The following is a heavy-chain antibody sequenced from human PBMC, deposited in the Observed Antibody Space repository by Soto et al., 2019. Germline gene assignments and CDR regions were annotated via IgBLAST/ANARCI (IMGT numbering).Heavy chain of an antibody. CDR1: GYSFTDYW. CDR3: ARHRIKLLGAYDF. V-gene: IGHV5-51*01. Sequence: GESLKISCHGSGYSFTDYWIGWVPQMPGKGLEWMGIIYRGDSDTRYSPSFQGQVTSSADKSINTAYLQWSSLKASDTAMYYCARHRIKLLGAYDFWGQGTMVTVSS. D-gene: IGHD6-6*01. CDR2: IYRGDSDT. J-gene: IGHJ3*01.